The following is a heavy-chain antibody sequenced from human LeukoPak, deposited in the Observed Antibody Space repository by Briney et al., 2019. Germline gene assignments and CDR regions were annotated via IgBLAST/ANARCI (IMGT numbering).Heavy chain of an antibody. D-gene: IGHD3-10*01. CDR1: GFTFSSYS. V-gene: IGHV3-21*01. CDR3: ARDLERITMVRGVMDY. J-gene: IGHJ4*02. Sequence: PGGSLRLSCAASGFTFSSYSMNWVRQAPGKGLEWVSSISSSSSYIYYADSVKGRFTISRDNAKNSLYLQMNSLRAEDTAVYYCARDLERITMVRGVMDYWGQGTLVTVSS. CDR2: ISSSSSYI.